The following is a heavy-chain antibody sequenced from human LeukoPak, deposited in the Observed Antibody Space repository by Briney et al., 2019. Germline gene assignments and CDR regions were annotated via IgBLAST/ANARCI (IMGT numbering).Heavy chain of an antibody. D-gene: IGHD3-10*01. V-gene: IGHV3-7*01. CDR3: ARVRTMIRALDY. CDR2: IKQDGREK. Sequence: GGSLRLSCAASGFTFSSYWMSWVRQAPGKGLEWVANIKQDGREKYYVDSVKGRCTIPRDNAKNSLYLQMNSLRAEDTAVYYCARVRTMIRALDYWGQGTLVTVSS. J-gene: IGHJ4*02. CDR1: GFTFSSYW.